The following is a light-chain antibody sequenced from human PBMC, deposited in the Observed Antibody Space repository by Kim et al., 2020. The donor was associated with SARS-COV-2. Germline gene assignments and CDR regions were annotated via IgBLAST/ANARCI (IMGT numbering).Light chain of an antibody. CDR1: SLRSYY. Sequence: SSELTQDPAVSVALGQTVRITCQGDSLRSYYASWYQQKPGQAPVLVIYGKNNRPSGIPDRFSGSSSGNTASLTITGAQAEDEADYYCNSRDSSGNSFGTGTKVTVL. V-gene: IGLV3-19*01. CDR3: NSRDSSGNS. CDR2: GKN. J-gene: IGLJ1*01.